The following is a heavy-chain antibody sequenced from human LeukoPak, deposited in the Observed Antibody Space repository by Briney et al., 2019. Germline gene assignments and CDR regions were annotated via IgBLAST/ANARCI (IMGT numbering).Heavy chain of an antibody. J-gene: IGHJ5*02. V-gene: IGHV1-18*01. Sequence: ASVKVSCKASGYTFTSYGISWVRQAPGQGLEWMGWISAYNGNTNYAQKLQGRVTMTTDTSTSTAYMELRSLRSDDTAVYYCARDHFSGYYDSSGYWFDPWGQGTLVTVSS. D-gene: IGHD3-22*01. CDR3: ARDHFSGYYDSSGYWFDP. CDR2: ISAYNGNT. CDR1: GYTFTSYG.